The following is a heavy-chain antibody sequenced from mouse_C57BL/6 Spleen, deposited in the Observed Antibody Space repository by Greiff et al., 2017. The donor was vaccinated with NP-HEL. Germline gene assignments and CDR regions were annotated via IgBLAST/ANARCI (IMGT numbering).Heavy chain of an antibody. CDR2: ISSGSSTI. D-gene: IGHD1-3*01. CDR1: GFTFSDYG. Sequence: EVMLVESGGGLVKPGGSLKLSCAASGFTFSDYGMHWVRQAPEKGLEWVAYISSGSSTIYYADTVKGRFTISRDNAKNTLFLQMTSLRSEDTAMYYCARGGKEGYYYAMDYWGQGTSVTVSS. CDR3: ARGGKEGYYYAMDY. J-gene: IGHJ4*01. V-gene: IGHV5-17*01.